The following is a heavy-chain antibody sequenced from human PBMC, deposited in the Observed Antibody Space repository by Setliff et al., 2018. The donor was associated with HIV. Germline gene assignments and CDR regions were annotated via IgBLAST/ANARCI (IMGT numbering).Heavy chain of an antibody. CDR2: IIPIFGTA. V-gene: IGHV1-69*05. D-gene: IGHD3-10*01. J-gene: IGHJ6*02. CDR1: GGTFSSYA. CDR3: ARAGGSGSYYLSWYYGMDV. Sequence: VKVSCKASGGTFSSYAISWVRQAPGQGLEWMGGIIPIFGTANYAQKFQGRVTITTDESTSTAYMELSSLRSEDTAVYYCARAGGSGSYYLSWYYGMDVWGQGTTVTVS.